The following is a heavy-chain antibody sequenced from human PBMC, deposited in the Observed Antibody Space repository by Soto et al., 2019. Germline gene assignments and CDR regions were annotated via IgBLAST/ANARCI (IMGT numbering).Heavy chain of an antibody. V-gene: IGHV3-23*01. D-gene: IGHD2-15*01. J-gene: IGHJ4*02. CDR3: ARGYCSGGSCYAYYFDY. CDR2: ISGSGGST. Sequence: PGGSLRLSCAASGFTFSSYAMSWVRQAPGKGLEWVSAISGSGGSTYYADSVKGRFTISRHNTKNTLYLQMNSLRAEDTAVYYCARGYCSGGSCYAYYFDYWGQGTLVTVSS. CDR1: GFTFSSYA.